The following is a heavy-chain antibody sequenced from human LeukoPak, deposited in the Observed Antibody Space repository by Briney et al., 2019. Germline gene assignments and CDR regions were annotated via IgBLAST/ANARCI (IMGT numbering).Heavy chain of an antibody. D-gene: IGHD3-10*01. V-gene: IGHV4-61*02. Sequence: PSETLSLTCTVSGDSISSGDYYWSWIRQPAGKGLEWIGRISSSGSTNYNPSLKSRVTISVDTSKNQFSLKLSSVTAADTAVYYCARGGEYGSGSYYSWFDPWGQGTLVTVSP. CDR1: GDSISSGDYY. CDR2: ISSSGST. CDR3: ARGGEYGSGSYYSWFDP. J-gene: IGHJ5*02.